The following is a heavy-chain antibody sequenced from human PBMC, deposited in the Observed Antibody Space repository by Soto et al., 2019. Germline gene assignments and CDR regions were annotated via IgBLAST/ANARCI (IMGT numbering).Heavy chain of an antibody. Sequence: QVQLQESGPGLVKPSQTLSLTCTVSGGSISVGVYYWNWIRQLPGKGPDWIGYTYHTGSTYYNPSLESRVTISVDPSKNQFSLRLSSVTAADTAVYYCARIGNPDASLYFDYWGQGTLVTVSS. D-gene: IGHD2-2*01. CDR1: GGSISVGVYY. CDR2: TYHTGST. V-gene: IGHV4-31*03. CDR3: ARIGNPDASLYFDY. J-gene: IGHJ4*02.